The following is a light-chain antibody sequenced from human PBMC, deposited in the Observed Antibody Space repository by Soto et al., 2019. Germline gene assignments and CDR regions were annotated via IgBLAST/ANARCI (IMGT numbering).Light chain of an antibody. CDR3: QHYGRSPPSWT. CDR1: QSVSSNY. J-gene: IGKJ1*01. CDR2: GAS. V-gene: IGKV3-20*01. Sequence: EIVLTQSPGTLSLSAGERATLSCRASQSVSSNYLAWYQQKPGQPPRLLISGASSRATGIPDRFIGSGSGTYFPLTISSLEPEDFAVYYCQHYGRSPPSWTFGQGTKVEIK.